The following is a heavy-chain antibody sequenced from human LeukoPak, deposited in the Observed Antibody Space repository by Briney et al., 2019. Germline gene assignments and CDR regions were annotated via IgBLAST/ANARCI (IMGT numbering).Heavy chain of an antibody. CDR1: GYTFTSYY. Sequence: ASVTVSRKASGYTFTSYYMHWVRQAPGPGVEWMGIINPSGGSTSYAQKFQGRVTMTRDTSTSTVYMELSSLRSEDTAVYYCARGGSYYFDYWGQGTLVTVSS. CDR2: INPSGGST. D-gene: IGHD3-10*01. J-gene: IGHJ4*02. V-gene: IGHV1-46*01. CDR3: ARGGSYYFDY.